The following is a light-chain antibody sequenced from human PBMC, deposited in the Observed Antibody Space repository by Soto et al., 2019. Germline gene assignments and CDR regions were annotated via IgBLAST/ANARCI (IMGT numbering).Light chain of an antibody. Sequence: ELVLTQSPGTLSLSPGERATLSCRASQSVRSSYLAWYHQKLGHAPRLLIYGASSWSTGIPDRFSRSGSGTDFTLTISIVEPEDFAAYYGQQYGSSPTFGQGTKVDI. CDR2: GAS. CDR3: QQYGSSPT. CDR1: QSVRSSY. V-gene: IGKV3-20*01. J-gene: IGKJ1*01.